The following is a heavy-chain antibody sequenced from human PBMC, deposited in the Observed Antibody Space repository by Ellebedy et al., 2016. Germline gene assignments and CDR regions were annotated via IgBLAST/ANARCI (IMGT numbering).Heavy chain of an antibody. CDR2: INHSGST. J-gene: IGHJ4*02. Sequence: SETLSLTCAVYGGSFSGYYWSWIRQPPGKGLEWIGEINHSGSTNYNPSLKSRVTISVDTSKNQFSLKLSSVTAADTAVYYCARGLWGWSGYFAYWGQGTLVTVSS. CDR3: ARGLWGWSGYFAY. D-gene: IGHD3-3*01. CDR1: GGSFSGYY. V-gene: IGHV4-34*01.